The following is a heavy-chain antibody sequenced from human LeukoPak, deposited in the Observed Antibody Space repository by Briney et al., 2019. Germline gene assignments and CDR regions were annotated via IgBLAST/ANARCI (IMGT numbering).Heavy chain of an antibody. CDR3: AKNSGWYRYDS. J-gene: IGHJ4*02. D-gene: IGHD6-13*01. CDR2: IKQDGSEK. CDR1: GFTFSNYW. V-gene: IGHV3-7*03. Sequence: GGSLRLPCAVSGFTFSNYWMTWVRQAPGKGLEWVASIKQDGSEKYYVDSVKGRFTFSRDNVDNTLYLQMNSLRVDDTAIYYCAKNSGWYRYDSWGQGTLVTVSS.